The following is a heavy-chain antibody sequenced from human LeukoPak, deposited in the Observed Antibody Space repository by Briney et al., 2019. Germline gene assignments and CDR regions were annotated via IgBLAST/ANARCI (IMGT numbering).Heavy chain of an antibody. CDR1: GCTFTSYG. J-gene: IGHJ5*02. V-gene: IGHV1-18*01. D-gene: IGHD2-2*01. Sequence: ASVKVSCKASGCTFTSYGISWVRQAPGQGLEWMGWISAYNGNTNYAQKLQGRVTMTTDTSTSTAYMELRSLRSDDTAVYYCARGLYCSSTSCLILNWFDPWGQGTLVTVSS. CDR3: ARGLYCSSTSCLILNWFDP. CDR2: ISAYNGNT.